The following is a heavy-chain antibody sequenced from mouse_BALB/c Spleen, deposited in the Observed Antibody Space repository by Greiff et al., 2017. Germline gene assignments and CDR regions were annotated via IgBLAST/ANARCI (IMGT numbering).Heavy chain of an antibody. V-gene: IGHV5-4*02. CDR1: GFTFSDYY. D-gene: IGHD2-1*01. J-gene: IGHJ4*01. CDR3: ARDEGGNYVNYAMDY. CDR2: ISDGGSYT. Sequence: EVQGVESGGGLVKPGGSLKLSCAASGFTFSDYYMYWVRQTPEKRLEWVATISDGGSYTYYPDSVKGRFTISRDNAKNNLYLQMSSLKSEDTAMYYCARDEGGNYVNYAMDYWGQGTSVTVSS.